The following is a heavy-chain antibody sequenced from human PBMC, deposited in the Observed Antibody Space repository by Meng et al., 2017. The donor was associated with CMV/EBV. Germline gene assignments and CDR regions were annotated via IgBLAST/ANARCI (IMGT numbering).Heavy chain of an antibody. J-gene: IGHJ5*02. V-gene: IGHV3-30*02. CDR2: IRYDGSNK. D-gene: IGHD2-21*01. CDR3: AKDHVVVIALPPNWFDP. CDR1: GFTFSSYG. Sequence: GKSLKISCAASGFTFSSYGMHWVRQAPGKGLEWVAFIRYDGSNKYYADSVKGRFTISRDNSKNTLYLQMNSLRAEDTAVYYCAKDHVVVIALPPNWFDPWGQGTLVTVSS.